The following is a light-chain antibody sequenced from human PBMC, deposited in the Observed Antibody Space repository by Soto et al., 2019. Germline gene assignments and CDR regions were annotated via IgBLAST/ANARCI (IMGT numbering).Light chain of an antibody. Sequence: QSVLTQPPSVSAAPGQRVTISCFGSGSNIGNNFVSWYQQFPGTSPKLLMYDNNKRPSGILGRFSGSKSGTSATLDITGLQTGDEADYYCGTWDNSLDAYVFGAGTKLTVL. V-gene: IGLV1-51*01. CDR2: DNN. J-gene: IGLJ1*01. CDR3: GTWDNSLDAYV. CDR1: GSNIGNNF.